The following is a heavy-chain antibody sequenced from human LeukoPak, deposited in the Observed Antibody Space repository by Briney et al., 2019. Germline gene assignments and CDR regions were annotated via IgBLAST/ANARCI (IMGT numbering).Heavy chain of an antibody. Sequence: PSETLSLTCTVSGGSISSGSYYWSWIRQPAGKGLEWIGRIYTSGSTNYNPSLKSRVTISVDTSKNQFSLKLSSVTAADTAVYYCARGTTASTGIHYWGQGTLVTVSS. CDR2: IYTSGST. J-gene: IGHJ4*02. CDR3: ARGTTASTGIHY. V-gene: IGHV4-61*02. D-gene: IGHD1-1*01. CDR1: GGSISSGSYY.